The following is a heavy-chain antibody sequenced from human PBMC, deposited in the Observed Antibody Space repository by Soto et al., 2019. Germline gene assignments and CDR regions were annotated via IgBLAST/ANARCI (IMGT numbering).Heavy chain of an antibody. D-gene: IGHD3-3*01. Sequence: SGPTRVNRTPPLTLTCTFSGFSLSTSGVRVSRISYPTGNALEWLALIDWDDDKYYSTSLKTRLTISKDTSKNQVVLTMTNMDPVDTATYYCARTTYYDFWSGYYDAYDIWGQRTMVTVSS. V-gene: IGHV2-70*01. CDR1: GFSLSTSGVR. CDR2: IDWDDDK. CDR3: ARTTYYDFWSGYYDAYDI. J-gene: IGHJ3*02.